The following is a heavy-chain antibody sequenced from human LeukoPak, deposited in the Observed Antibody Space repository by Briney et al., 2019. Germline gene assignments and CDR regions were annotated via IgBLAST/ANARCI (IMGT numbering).Heavy chain of an antibody. Sequence: ILYIYYSVIPNYTPSLNTPVTISVDTAKNEFSLQLSSVTAADTAVYYCARGLAAAGTIDYWGQGTLVTVSS. J-gene: IGHJ4*02. CDR3: ARGLAAAGTIDY. V-gene: IGHV4-59*09. D-gene: IGHD6-13*01. CDR2: IYYSVIP.